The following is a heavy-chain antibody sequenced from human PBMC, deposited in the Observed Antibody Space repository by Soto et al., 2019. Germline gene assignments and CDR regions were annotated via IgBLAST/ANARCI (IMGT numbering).Heavy chain of an antibody. CDR1: GGSISSGGYS. D-gene: IGHD5-12*01. V-gene: IGHV4-30-2*01. Sequence: TLSLTCAVSGGSISSGGYSWSWIRQPPGKGLEWIGYIYHSGSTYYNPSLKSRVTISVDRSKNQFSLKLSSVTAADTAVYYCARARVGMSVYVFDYWGQGTLVTVSS. CDR2: IYHSGST. J-gene: IGHJ4*02. CDR3: ARARVGMSVYVFDY.